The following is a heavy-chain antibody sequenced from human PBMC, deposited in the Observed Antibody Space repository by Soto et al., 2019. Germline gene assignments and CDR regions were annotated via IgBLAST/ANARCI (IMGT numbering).Heavy chain of an antibody. CDR1: GAALNSGNYY. V-gene: IGHV4-31*03. D-gene: IGHD2-21*01. CDR3: ARLRIATNNYKWFDP. J-gene: IGHJ5*02. CDR2: IYVTGAV. Sequence: SETLSLTCSVSGAALNSGNYYWSWIRQVPGKSLEWIGHIYVTGAVDYNPSLRDRITISQDTSERQFSLNLRLVTAADTAVYYCARLRIATNNYKWFDPWGEGTLVTVSS.